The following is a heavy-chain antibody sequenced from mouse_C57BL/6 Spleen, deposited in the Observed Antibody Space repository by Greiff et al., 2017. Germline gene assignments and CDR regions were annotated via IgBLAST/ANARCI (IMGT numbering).Heavy chain of an antibody. D-gene: IGHD1-1*02. J-gene: IGHJ4*01. Sequence: DVQLVESGGGLVKPGGSLKLSCAASGFTFSDYGMHWVRQAPEKGLEWVAYISSGSSTIYYADTVKGRFTISRDNAKNTMFRQMASLRSEDTAMYYGARGGGNYRGGAMDYWGQGTEVTVSS. CDR3: ARGGGNYRGGAMDY. CDR1: GFTFSDYG. V-gene: IGHV5-17*01. CDR2: ISSGSSTI.